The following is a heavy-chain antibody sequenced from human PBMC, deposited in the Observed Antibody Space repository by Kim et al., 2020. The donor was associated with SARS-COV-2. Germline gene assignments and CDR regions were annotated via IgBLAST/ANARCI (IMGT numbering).Heavy chain of an antibody. V-gene: IGHV3-23*01. CDR3: AKGSSNWYPRDWFDP. Sequence: DSGKGRFTISRDNSKNTLYLQMNRLRVEDTAVYYCAKGSSNWYPRDWFDPWGQGTLVIVSS. J-gene: IGHJ5*02. D-gene: IGHD6-13*01.